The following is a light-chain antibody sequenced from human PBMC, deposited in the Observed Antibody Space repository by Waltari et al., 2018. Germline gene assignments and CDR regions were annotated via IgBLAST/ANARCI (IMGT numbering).Light chain of an antibody. CDR3: QQYDQWPPAT. J-gene: IGKJ1*01. CDR2: AAF. V-gene: IGKV3-15*01. CDR1: QSVSSN. Sequence: IMMTQSPATLSVSPGERATLSCRASQSVSSNLVWYQQKPGQAPRLLIYAAFTRATGVPDRFSGGGSGTHFTLTIRSLQSEEFAVYYCQQYDQWPPATLGHGTRVEIK.